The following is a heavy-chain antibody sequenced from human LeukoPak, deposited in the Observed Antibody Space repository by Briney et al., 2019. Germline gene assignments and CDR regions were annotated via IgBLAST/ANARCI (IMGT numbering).Heavy chain of an antibody. CDR2: INWNGGKI. D-gene: IGHD6-6*01. V-gene: IGHV3-9*03. Sequence: GGSLRLSCAASGFTFDDYAMHWIRQAPGKGLEWVSGINWNGGKIGYADSVKGRFTISRDSAKSSLYLQMNTLRAEDMAFYYCAKALSSSFTGSSWEYWGQGTPVTVSS. J-gene: IGHJ4*02. CDR1: GFTFDDYA. CDR3: AKALSSSFTGSSWEY.